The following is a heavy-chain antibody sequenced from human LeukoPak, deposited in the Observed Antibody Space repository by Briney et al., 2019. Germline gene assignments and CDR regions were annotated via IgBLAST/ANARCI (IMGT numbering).Heavy chain of an antibody. CDR3: ARDRGPGSQLLLMVSAFDI. D-gene: IGHD2-2*01. V-gene: IGHV3-9*03. CDR2: ISWNRVNI. CDR1: GFTFDVQA. Sequence: SLRLSCAASGFTFDVQAMHWARQAPGGGLVWVLDISWNRVNIGHAPSVKGRFTISRDTAKHSLYLQMTSLRGEHMAVYLCARDRGPGSQLLLMVSAFDIWGQGTMVTVSS. J-gene: IGHJ3*02.